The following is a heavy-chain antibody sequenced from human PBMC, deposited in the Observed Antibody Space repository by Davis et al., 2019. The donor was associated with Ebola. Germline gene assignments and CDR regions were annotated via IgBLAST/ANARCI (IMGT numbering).Heavy chain of an antibody. CDR2: INPNSGGT. V-gene: IGHV1-2*05. J-gene: IGHJ6*02. Sequence: AASVKVSCKASGYTFTGYYMHWVRQAPGQGLEWMGRINPNSGGTNYAQKFQGRVTMTRDTSISTAYMELSRLRSDDTVVYYCARETYYYGSGGYGMDVWGQRTTVTVSS. CDR1: GYTFTGYY. D-gene: IGHD3-10*01. CDR3: ARETYYYGSGGYGMDV.